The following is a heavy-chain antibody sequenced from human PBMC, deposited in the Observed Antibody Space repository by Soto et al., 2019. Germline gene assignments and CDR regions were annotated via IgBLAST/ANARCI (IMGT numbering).Heavy chain of an antibody. Sequence: ASVKVSCKASGYIFTDYYMHWVRQAPGQGLEWMGWISTYNGDTNYAQTFQGRVTMTTDTSTSTVHMEVRSLRSDDTAVYYCARGGVATYYYYGMDVWGQGTPVTVSS. CDR2: ISTYNGDT. J-gene: IGHJ6*02. V-gene: IGHV1-18*04. D-gene: IGHD5-12*01. CDR1: GYIFTDYY. CDR3: ARGGVATYYYYGMDV.